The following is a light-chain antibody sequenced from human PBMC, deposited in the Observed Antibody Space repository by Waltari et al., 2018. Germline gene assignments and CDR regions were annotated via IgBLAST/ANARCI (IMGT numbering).Light chain of an antibody. CDR1: KLGDKY. J-gene: IGLJ2*01. CDR2: QDS. V-gene: IGLV3-1*01. CDR3: QAWDSSTVV. Sequence: SYELTQPPSVSVSPGQTASITCPGDKLGDKYVSWYQLTPGQSPVLVIYQDSQRPSGIPERFSGSNSGNTATLTISGTQAMDEADYYCQAWDSSTVVFGGGTKLTVL.